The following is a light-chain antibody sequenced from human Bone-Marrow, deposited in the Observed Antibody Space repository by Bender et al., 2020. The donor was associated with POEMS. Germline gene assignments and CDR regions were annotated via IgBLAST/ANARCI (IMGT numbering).Light chain of an antibody. CDR3: QIYYSNTNHVD. Sequence: SYELTQSPSVSVAPGQTATITCGGFNIASKSVHWYQQKPGQAPVVVVYDDKDRPSGIPERFSGSNSGNTATLTITRVEAGDEADYYCQIYYSNTNHVDFGGGTKLTVL. CDR2: DDK. J-gene: IGLJ2*01. CDR1: NIASKS. V-gene: IGLV3-21*02.